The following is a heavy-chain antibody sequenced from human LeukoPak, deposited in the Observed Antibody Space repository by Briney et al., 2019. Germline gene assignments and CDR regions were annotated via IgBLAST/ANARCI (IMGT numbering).Heavy chain of an antibody. CDR3: ARRYCSTTSCSGHNWFDP. V-gene: IGHV4-59*01. CDR2: IYYSGST. CDR1: GGSISSNY. D-gene: IGHD2-2*01. Sequence: SETLSLTCTVSGGSISSNYWSWLRQPPGKGLEWTGYIYYSGSTNYNPSLKSRVTISVDTSKNQFSLKLSSVTAADTAVYYCARRYCSTTSCSGHNWFDPWGQGTLVTVSS. J-gene: IGHJ5*02.